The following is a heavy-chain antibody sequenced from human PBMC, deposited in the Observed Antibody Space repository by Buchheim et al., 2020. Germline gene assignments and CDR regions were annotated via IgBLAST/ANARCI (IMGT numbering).Heavy chain of an antibody. J-gene: IGHJ4*02. D-gene: IGHD3-22*01. CDR1: GFTVSSNY. CDR3: ASPNPDYYYDSSGYYLDY. CDR2: IYSGGST. Sequence: EVQLVESGGGLVQPGGSLRLSCAASGFTVSSNYMSWVRQAPGKGLEWVSVIYSGGSTYYADSVKGRFTISRDNSKHTLYLQMNSLRAEDTAVYYCASPNPDYYYDSSGYYLDYWGQGTL. V-gene: IGHV3-66*01.